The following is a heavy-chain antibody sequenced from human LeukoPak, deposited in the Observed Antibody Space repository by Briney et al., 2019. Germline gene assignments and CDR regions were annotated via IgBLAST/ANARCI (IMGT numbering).Heavy chain of an antibody. CDR2: INSDGSST. J-gene: IGHJ4*02. V-gene: IGHV3-74*01. CDR3: ARANYYGSGSYYNPGSFDY. Sequence: GGSLRLSCAASGFTFSSYWMHWVRQAPGKGLVWVSRINSDGSSTSYADSVKGRFTISRDNAKNTLYLQMNSLRAEDTAVYYCARANYYGSGSYYNPGSFDYWGQGTLVTVSS. CDR1: GFTFSSYW. D-gene: IGHD3-10*01.